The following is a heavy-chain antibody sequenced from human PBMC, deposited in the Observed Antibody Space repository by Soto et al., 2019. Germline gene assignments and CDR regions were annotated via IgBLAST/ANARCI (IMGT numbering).Heavy chain of an antibody. D-gene: IGHD1-26*01. J-gene: IGHJ5*01. Sequence: DVQLLESGGGLVQPGGSLTLSCAASRFTFSDFAMSWVRQAPGKGLEWVSAIGGGGTDKYYADSVKGRFTISRDNSKNTLYLQMNSLRDEDTAVDYCAKDAVPYNGKWDWFDSWGQGTLVTVSS. V-gene: IGHV3-23*01. CDR3: AKDAVPYNGKWDWFDS. CDR1: RFTFSDFA. CDR2: IGGGGTDK.